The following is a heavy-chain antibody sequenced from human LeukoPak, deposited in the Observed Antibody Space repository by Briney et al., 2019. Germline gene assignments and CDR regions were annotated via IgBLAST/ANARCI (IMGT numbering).Heavy chain of an antibody. J-gene: IGHJ4*02. CDR3: ARDSTYYYDSGSSGPHYFDS. D-gene: IGHD3-10*01. Sequence: PGGSLRLSCAASGFTFSSYAMHWVRQAPGKGPEWVAVISYDGSNKYHADSVKGRFTISRDNSKNPLYLQMNSLRAEDTAVYYCARDSTYYYDSGSSGPHYFDSWGQGTLVTVSS. CDR2: ISYDGSNK. CDR1: GFTFSSYA. V-gene: IGHV3-30*01.